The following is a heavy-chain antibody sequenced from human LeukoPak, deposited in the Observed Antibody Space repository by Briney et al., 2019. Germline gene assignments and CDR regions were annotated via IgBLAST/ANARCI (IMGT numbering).Heavy chain of an antibody. CDR3: AQRGKLYVVYYFDS. CDR2: ISANGAIT. Sequence: GGSLRLSCEASRFDFSNYAMSWVRQAPGKGLEWVSFISANGAITQYADSVKGRFTISRDNSRNTLSLEMSTLKAEDTAVYYCAQRGKLYVVYYFDSLGQGTLVAVSS. J-gene: IGHJ4*02. D-gene: IGHD3-16*01. CDR1: RFDFSNYA. V-gene: IGHV3-23*01.